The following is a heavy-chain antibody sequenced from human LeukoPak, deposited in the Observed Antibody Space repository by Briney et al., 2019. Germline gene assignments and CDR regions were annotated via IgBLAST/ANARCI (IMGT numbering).Heavy chain of an antibody. CDR3: AGHAPHENGNKRGFEY. CDR1: GGSISSYY. CDR2: IYHSGST. D-gene: IGHD2/OR15-2a*01. V-gene: IGHV4-39*01. Sequence: PSETLSLTCTVSGGSISSYYWGWIRQPPGKGLEWVASIYHSGSTYYNPSLRSRVTISVDTSKNHFSLILSSVTAADTAVYYCAGHAPHENGNKRGFEYWGQGTLVTVSS. J-gene: IGHJ4*02.